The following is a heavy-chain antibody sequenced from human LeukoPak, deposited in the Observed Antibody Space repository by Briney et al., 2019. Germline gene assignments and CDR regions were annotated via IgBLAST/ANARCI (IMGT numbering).Heavy chain of an antibody. Sequence: PGGSLRLSCAVSGFTFSSYSMNWVRQAPGKGLEWVSVISDSGGNTKHRDSVKGRFTISRDNSKNTVLLQMNSLRAEDTAVYYCAKSWGGVFGVLSDAFDIWGQGTMVTVSS. J-gene: IGHJ3*02. CDR3: AKSWGGVFGVLSDAFDI. CDR1: GFTFSSYS. D-gene: IGHD3-3*01. CDR2: ISDSGGNT. V-gene: IGHV3-23*01.